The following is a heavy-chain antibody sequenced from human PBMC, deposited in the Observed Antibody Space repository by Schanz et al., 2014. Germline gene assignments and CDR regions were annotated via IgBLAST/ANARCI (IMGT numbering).Heavy chain of an antibody. CDR1: GFTFSGYG. CDR3: AKDDTQVNGMDV. V-gene: IGHV3-30*18. Sequence: QVQLVESGGGVVQPGRSLRLSCAASGFTFSGYGMHWVRQAPGKGLEWVAIISYDGRHKNYADSVKGRFTISRDKSKNTLHLQMNSLRVEDTAVYYCAKDDTQVNGMDVWGQGTTVTVSS. CDR2: ISYDGRHK. J-gene: IGHJ6*02.